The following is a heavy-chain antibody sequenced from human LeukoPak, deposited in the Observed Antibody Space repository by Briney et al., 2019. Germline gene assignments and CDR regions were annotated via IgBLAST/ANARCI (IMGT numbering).Heavy chain of an antibody. V-gene: IGHV4-34*01. J-gene: IGHJ4*02. CDR3: AREQSYYDFWSGYFDVYYFDY. Sequence: SETLSLTCAVYGGSFSGYYWSWIRQPPGKGLEWIGEINHSGSTNYNPSLKSRVTISVDTSKNQFSLKLSSVTAADKAVYYCAREQSYYDFWSGYFDVYYFDYWGQGTLVTVSS. D-gene: IGHD3-3*01. CDR1: GGSFSGYY. CDR2: INHSGST.